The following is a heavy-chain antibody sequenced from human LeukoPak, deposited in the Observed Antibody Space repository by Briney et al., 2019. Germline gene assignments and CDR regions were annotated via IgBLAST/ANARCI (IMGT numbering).Heavy chain of an antibody. V-gene: IGHV4-59*12. CDR1: GGSISSYY. D-gene: IGHD2-15*01. CDR3: ARVAGGFDY. Sequence: SETLSLTCTVSGGSISSYYWSWIRQPPGKGLEWIGYIYYSGSTNYNPSLKSRVTISVDTSKNQFSLKLSSVTAADTAVYYCARVAGGFDYWGQGTLVTVSS. CDR2: IYYSGST. J-gene: IGHJ4*02.